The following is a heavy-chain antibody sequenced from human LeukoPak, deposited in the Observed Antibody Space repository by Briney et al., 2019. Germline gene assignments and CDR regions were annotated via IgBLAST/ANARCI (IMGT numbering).Heavy chain of an antibody. CDR3: AKGGSGSYAPLDY. V-gene: IGHV3-30*18. J-gene: IGHJ4*02. Sequence: GRSLRLSCAASGFTFSSYGMHWVRQAPGKGLEWVAVISYDGSNKYYADSVKGRFTISRDNSKNTLYLQMNSLRAEDTAVYYCAKGGSGSYAPLDYWGQGTLVTVSS. CDR2: ISYDGSNK. D-gene: IGHD3-10*01. CDR1: GFTFSSYG.